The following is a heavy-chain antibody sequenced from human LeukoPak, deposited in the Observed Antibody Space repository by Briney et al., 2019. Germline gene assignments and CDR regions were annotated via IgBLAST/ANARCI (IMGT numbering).Heavy chain of an antibody. CDR3: ARHKLPIDY. V-gene: IGHV4-39*01. J-gene: IGHJ4*02. CDR2: IYYSGNT. D-gene: IGHD6-6*01. Sequence: SETLSLTCTVSGGSISSSSYYWGCIRQPPGKGLEWIGSIYYSGNTYYNPSLKSRVTISVDTSKNQFSLNLTSVTAADTAVYYCARHKLPIDYWGQGTLVTVSS. CDR1: GGSISSSSYY.